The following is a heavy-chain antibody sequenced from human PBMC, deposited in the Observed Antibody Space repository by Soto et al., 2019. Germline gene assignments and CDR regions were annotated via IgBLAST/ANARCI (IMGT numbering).Heavy chain of an antibody. D-gene: IGHD3-22*01. CDR3: ARGGPHDSNGYRPSNWFDP. Sequence: QVQLQQWGAGLLKPSETLSLTCAVYGGSFSGYYWSWIRQPPGKGLEWIGEINHSGSTNYNPSLTTRVTISVDTSKNQFSLKLSSVTAADTAVYYCARGGPHDSNGYRPSNWFDPWGQGTLVTVSS. CDR2: INHSGST. V-gene: IGHV4-34*01. J-gene: IGHJ5*02. CDR1: GGSFSGYY.